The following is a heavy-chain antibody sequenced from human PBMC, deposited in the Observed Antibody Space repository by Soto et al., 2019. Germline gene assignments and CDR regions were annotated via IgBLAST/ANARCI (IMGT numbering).Heavy chain of an antibody. J-gene: IGHJ6*02. CDR1: GFTVSSNY. CDR3: ARGRWDIVLSYYDGMDV. D-gene: IGHD2-8*01. Sequence: EVQLVESGGGLIQPGGSLRLSCAASGFTVSSNYMSWVRQAPGKGLEWVSVIYSGGSTYYADSVKGRFTISRDNSKTTLYLQMNGLRAGDTAVYYCARGRWDIVLSYYDGMDVWGQGSTVTVSS. CDR2: IYSGGST. V-gene: IGHV3-53*01.